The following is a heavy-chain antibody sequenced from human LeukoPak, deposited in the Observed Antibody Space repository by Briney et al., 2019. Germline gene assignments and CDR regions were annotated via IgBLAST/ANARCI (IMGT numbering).Heavy chain of an antibody. CDR2: ISSSGSTI. CDR1: GFTFSDYY. J-gene: IGHJ4*02. V-gene: IGHV3-11*01. CDR3: ARDYYYDSSGYYPN. D-gene: IGHD3-22*01. Sequence: PGGSLRLSCAASGFTFSDYYMSWIRQAPGKGLEWVSYISSSGSTIYYADSVKGRFTISRDNAKNSLYLQMNSLRAGDTAVYYCARDYYYDSSGYYPNWGQGTLVTVSS.